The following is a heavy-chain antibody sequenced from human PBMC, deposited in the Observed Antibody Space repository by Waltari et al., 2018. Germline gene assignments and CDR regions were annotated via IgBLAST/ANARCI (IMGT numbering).Heavy chain of an antibody. V-gene: IGHV4-4*07. J-gene: IGHJ6*03. Sequence: QVQLQESGPGLVKPSETLSLTCTVSGGSISSYYWSWIRQPAGKGLEWIGRISTSGSTNSNPTLKRRGTMSVDTSKNQFSRKLSSVTAADTAVYYWARVRGYYYDSSGYPAYDYMDVWGKGTTVTISS. D-gene: IGHD3-22*01. CDR1: GGSISSYY. CDR2: ISTSGST. CDR3: ARVRGYYYDSSGYPAYDYMDV.